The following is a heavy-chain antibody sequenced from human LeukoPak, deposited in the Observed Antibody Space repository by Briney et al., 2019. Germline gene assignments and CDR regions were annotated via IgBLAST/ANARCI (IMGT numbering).Heavy chain of an antibody. J-gene: IGHJ4*02. D-gene: IGHD6-19*01. V-gene: IGHV1-46*01. CDR2: INPSGGST. CDR3: ARAKSGWYAYFDY. CDR1: GYTFTSYY. Sequence: GASLKVSCKASGYTFTSYYMHWVRQAPGQGLEWMGMINPSGGSTSYAQKFQGRVTMTRDMSTSTVYMELSSLRSEDTAVYYCARAKSGWYAYFDYWGQGTLVTVSS.